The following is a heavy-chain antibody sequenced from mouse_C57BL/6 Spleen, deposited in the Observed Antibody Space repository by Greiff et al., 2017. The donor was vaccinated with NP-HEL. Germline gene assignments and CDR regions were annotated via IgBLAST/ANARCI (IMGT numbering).Heavy chain of an antibody. J-gene: IGHJ3*01. D-gene: IGHD2-3*01. CDR3: ASQGLYDGYYPFAY. CDR1: GYTFTDYY. Sequence: QVQLQQSGPELVKPGASVKISCKASGYTFTDYYINWVKQRPGQGLEWIGWIFPGSGSTYYNEKFKGKATLTVDKSSSTAYMLLSSLTSEDSAVYFCASQGLYDGYYPFAYWGQGTLVTVSA. V-gene: IGHV1-75*01. CDR2: IFPGSGST.